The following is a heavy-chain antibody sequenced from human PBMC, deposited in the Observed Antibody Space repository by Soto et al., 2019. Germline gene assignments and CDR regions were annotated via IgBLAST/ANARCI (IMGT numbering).Heavy chain of an antibody. D-gene: IGHD3-10*01. V-gene: IGHV1-18*01. Sequence: QVQLVQSGAEVKKPGASVKVSCKASGYTFTSYGISWVRQAPGQGLEWMGWISAYNGNTNYAQKLQGRVTMTTDTSXXTXYXXLRSLRSDDTAVYYCARDGGLRWFGEFITNYGMDVWGQGTTVTVSS. CDR2: ISAYNGNT. J-gene: IGHJ6*02. CDR1: GYTFTSYG. CDR3: ARDGGLRWFGEFITNYGMDV.